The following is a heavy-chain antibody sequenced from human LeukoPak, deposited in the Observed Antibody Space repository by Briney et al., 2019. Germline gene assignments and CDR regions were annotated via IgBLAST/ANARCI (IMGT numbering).Heavy chain of an antibody. CDR2: ISGSGGST. V-gene: IGHV3-23*01. CDR1: GFSFSNYA. CDR3: AKDHSTQWLELDY. Sequence: GGSLRLSCAASGFSFSNYAMSWVRQAPGKGLEWVSAISGSGGSTYYADSVKGRFTISRDNSKNTLYLQMNSLRAEDTAVYYCAKDHSTQWLELDYWGQGTLVTVSS. J-gene: IGHJ4*02. D-gene: IGHD6-19*01.